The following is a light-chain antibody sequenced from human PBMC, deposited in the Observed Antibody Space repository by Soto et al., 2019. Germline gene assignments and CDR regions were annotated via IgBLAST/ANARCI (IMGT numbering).Light chain of an antibody. J-gene: IGKJ1*01. CDR3: QQYYSFPPT. Sequence: DIQLTQSPSTLSASVGDRVTITCRASQSISTWLAWYQQKPGKAPKLLIYKASGLEGGVPSRFSGSGSGTDFTLTISCLQSEDFATYYCQQYYSFPPTFGQGTKVDIK. V-gene: IGKV1-5*03. CDR1: QSISTW. CDR2: KAS.